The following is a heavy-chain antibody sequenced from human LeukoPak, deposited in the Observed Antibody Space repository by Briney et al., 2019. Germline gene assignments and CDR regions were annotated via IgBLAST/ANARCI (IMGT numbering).Heavy chain of an antibody. Sequence: GGSLRLSCAASGYTFSNDWMSWVRQAPGKGLEWVAGSGSGGGTNYADSMKGRFTISRDNPKNTLYLQMNSLRAEDTAVYFCAKRGVVIRVVLVGFHKEAYYFDSWGQGALVTVSS. V-gene: IGHV3-23*01. J-gene: IGHJ4*02. CDR2: SGSGGGT. CDR1: GYTFSNDW. CDR3: AKRGVVIRVVLVGFHKEAYYFDS. D-gene: IGHD3-10*01.